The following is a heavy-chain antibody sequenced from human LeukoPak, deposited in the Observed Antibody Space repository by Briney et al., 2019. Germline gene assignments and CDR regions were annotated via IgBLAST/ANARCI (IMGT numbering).Heavy chain of an antibody. D-gene: IGHD5-18*01. CDR1: GFTVSSNY. CDR3: ARCKRGYSFGMDV. CDR2: IYSGGST. J-gene: IGHJ6*02. Sequence: GGSLRLSCAASGFTVSSNYMSWVRQAPGKGLEWVSVIYSGGSTYYADSVKGRFTNSRDNSKNTLYLQMNSLRAEDTAVYYCARCKRGYSFGMDVWGQGTTVTVSS. V-gene: IGHV3-66*01.